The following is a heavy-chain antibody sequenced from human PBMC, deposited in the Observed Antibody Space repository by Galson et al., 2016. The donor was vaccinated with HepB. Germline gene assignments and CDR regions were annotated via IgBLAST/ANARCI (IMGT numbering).Heavy chain of an antibody. CDR1: GFTFSSFH. Sequence: SLRLSCAASGFTFSSFHMNWVRQAPGRGLEWVSSISSSSTYIEYADSVKGRFTISRDNAKNSLYLQMNRLRAEDTAVYFCARDMAGYSYGFGFDYWAREPWSPSPQ. CDR3: ARDMAGYSYGFGFDY. D-gene: IGHD5-18*01. CDR2: ISSSSTYI. V-gene: IGHV3-21*06. J-gene: IGHJ4*02.